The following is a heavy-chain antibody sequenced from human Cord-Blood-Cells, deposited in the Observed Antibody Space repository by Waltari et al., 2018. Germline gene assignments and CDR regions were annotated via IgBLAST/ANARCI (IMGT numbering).Heavy chain of an antibody. CDR1: GGSISSYY. D-gene: IGHD2-15*01. CDR2: IYYSGST. J-gene: IGHJ2*01. CDR3: ARVFPVVVKENWYFDL. V-gene: IGHV4-59*01. Sequence: QVQLQESGPGLVKPSETLSLTCTVSGGSISSYYWSWIRQPPGKGLEWIGYIYYSGSTNYNPSVKSRVTISVDTSKNQFSLKLSSVTAADTAVYYCARVFPVVVKENWYFDLWGRGTLVTVSS.